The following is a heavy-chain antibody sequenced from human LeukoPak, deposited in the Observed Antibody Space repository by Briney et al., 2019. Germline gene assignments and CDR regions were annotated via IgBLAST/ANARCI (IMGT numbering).Heavy chain of an antibody. V-gene: IGHV3-7*01. D-gene: IGHD3-22*01. CDR3: ASDRDYYDSSGYLFDY. CDR1: GFTFSSYW. J-gene: IGHJ4*02. CDR2: IKQDGSEK. Sequence: GGSLRLSCAASGFTFSSYWMSWVRQAPGKGLEWVANIKQDGSEKYYVDSVKGRFTIPRDNAKNSLYLQMNSLRAEDTAVHYCASDRDYYDSSGYLFDYWGQGTLVTVSS.